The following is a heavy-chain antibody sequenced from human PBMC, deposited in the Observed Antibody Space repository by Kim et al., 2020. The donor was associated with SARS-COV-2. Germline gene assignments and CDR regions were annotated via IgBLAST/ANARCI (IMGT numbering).Heavy chain of an antibody. CDR1: GDSIYSGSSY. Sequence: SETLSLTCTVSGDSIYSGSSYWSWIRQRPGRGLEWIGYIYHSGTTSFIPSLRRRLTMSVDTFKNVFSLNLRSVTAADTAVYFCARGLDYNSPTGSGINVWGPGTTVTVSS. CDR2: IYHSGTT. D-gene: IGHD5-12*01. V-gene: IGHV4-31*03. CDR3: ARGLDYNSPTGSGINV. J-gene: IGHJ6*02.